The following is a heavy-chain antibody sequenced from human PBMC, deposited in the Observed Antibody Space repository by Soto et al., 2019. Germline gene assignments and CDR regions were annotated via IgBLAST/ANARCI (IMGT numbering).Heavy chain of an antibody. CDR3: ARELGVAGYGGYYFDY. Sequence: QVQLQESGPGLVKPSETLSLTCTVSGGSISSYYWSWIRQPPGKGLEWIGYIYYSGSTNYNPSLKSRVTISVDTSKNQFSLKLSSVTAADTAVYYCARELGVAGYGGYYFDYWGQGTLVTVSS. CDR2: IYYSGST. J-gene: IGHJ4*02. CDR1: GGSISSYY. V-gene: IGHV4-59*01. D-gene: IGHD4-17*01.